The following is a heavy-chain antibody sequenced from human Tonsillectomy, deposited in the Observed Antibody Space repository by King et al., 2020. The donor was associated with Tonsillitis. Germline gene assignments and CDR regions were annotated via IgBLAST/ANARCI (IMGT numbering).Heavy chain of an antibody. Sequence: QLVQSGGGLVQPGGSLRLSCAASGFTFSSYAMSWVRQAPGKGLEWVSVIYSGGSSTYYADSVKGRFTISRDNSKKTLYLQMNSLRAEDTAVYYCAKGGTLAAAGTELVDYWGQGTLVTVSS. CDR2: IYSGGSST. D-gene: IGHD6-13*01. CDR3: AKGGTLAAAGTELVDY. CDR1: GFTFSSYA. J-gene: IGHJ4*02. V-gene: IGHV3-23*03.